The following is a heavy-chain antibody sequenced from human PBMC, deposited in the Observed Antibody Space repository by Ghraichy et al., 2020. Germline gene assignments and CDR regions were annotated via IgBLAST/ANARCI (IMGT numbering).Heavy chain of an antibody. V-gene: IGHV1-18*01. Sequence: ASVKVSCQASGYNFISYGISWVRQAPGQGLEWMGWISAYDDDTDTNSTQKFQDRVTMTRDTSTSTAYMELRNLRPDDTAVYYCARVMTTVTSSIAYYDGMDVWGQGTTVTVSS. CDR3: ARVMTTVTSSIAYYDGMDV. D-gene: IGHD4-17*01. CDR1: GYNFISYG. CDR2: ISAYDDDTDT. J-gene: IGHJ6*02.